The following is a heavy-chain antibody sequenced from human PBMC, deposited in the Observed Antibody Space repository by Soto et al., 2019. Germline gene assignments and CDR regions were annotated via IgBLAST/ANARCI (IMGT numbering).Heavy chain of an antibody. CDR1: GFTLSNYA. V-gene: IGHV3-23*01. D-gene: IGHD3-22*01. J-gene: IGHJ4*02. CDR3: AKDLRESSGYYYYIDS. CDR2: ISISGGST. Sequence: PGGSLRLSCAASGFTLSNYAMSWVRQAPGKGLEWVSAISISGGSTYYADSVKGRFTISRDSSKNTLYLQMNSLRAEDTAVYYCAKDLRESSGYYYYIDSWGQGILVTVSS.